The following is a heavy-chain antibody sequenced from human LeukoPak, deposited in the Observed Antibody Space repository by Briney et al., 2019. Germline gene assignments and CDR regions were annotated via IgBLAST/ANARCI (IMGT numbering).Heavy chain of an antibody. CDR3: ARNILGSSWRNYYYGMDV. J-gene: IGHJ6*02. CDR2: VNSDGSSV. V-gene: IGHV3-74*01. D-gene: IGHD6-13*01. Sequence: QPRGSLRLSCAASGFTFSSYWMHWVRQGPGKGLVWVSRVNSDGSSVRYADSVKGRFTISRDNAKNTLSLQMNSLRAEDTAVYYCARNILGSSWRNYYYGMDVWGQGTTVTVSS. CDR1: GFTFSSYW.